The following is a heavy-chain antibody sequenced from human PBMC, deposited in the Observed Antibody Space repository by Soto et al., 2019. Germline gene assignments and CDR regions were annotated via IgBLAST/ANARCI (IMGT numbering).Heavy chain of an antibody. V-gene: IGHV1-24*01. J-gene: IGHJ4*02. CDR2: FDPEDGET. D-gene: IGHD6-6*01. Sequence: ASVKVSCKASGYTITAHLLHWVRQAPGQGLEWMGGFDPEDGETIYAQKFQGRVTMTEDTSTDTAYMELSSLRSEDTAVYYCAKAVLFEYSRSSTFDYWGQGTLVTVSS. CDR3: AKAVLFEYSRSSTFDY. CDR1: GYTITAHL.